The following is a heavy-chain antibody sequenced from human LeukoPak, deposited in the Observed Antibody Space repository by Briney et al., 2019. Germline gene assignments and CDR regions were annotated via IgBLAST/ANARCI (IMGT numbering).Heavy chain of an antibody. V-gene: IGHV3-48*01. D-gene: IGHD4-23*01. CDR1: GFTFSTYT. CDR2: ISSSSSSI. Sequence: GGSLRLSCAASGFTFSTYTMNWVRQAPGKGLEWVSFISSSSSSIYYADSVKGRFTISRDNAKNSLYLEMNSLRAEDTAVYYCARYYGGNSACDYWGQGTLVTVSS. CDR3: ARYYGGNSACDY. J-gene: IGHJ4*02.